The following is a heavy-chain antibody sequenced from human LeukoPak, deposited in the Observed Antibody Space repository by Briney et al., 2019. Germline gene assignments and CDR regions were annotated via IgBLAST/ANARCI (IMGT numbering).Heavy chain of an antibody. CDR2: MNPNSGNT. CDR1: GYTFTSYD. D-gene: IGHD6-6*01. CDR3: ARGKTDLRYSSPSQGSDFDY. Sequence: ASVKVSCKASGYTFTSYDINWVRQATGQGLEWMGWMNPNSGNTGYAQKFQGRVTITRNTSISTAYMELSSLRSEDTAVYYCARGKTDLRYSSPSQGSDFDYWGQGTLVTVSS. J-gene: IGHJ4*02. V-gene: IGHV1-8*03.